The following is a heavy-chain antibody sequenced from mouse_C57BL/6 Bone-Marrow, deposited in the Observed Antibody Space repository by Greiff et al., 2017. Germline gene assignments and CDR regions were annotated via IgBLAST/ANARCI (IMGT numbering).Heavy chain of an antibody. CDR2: INPNNGGT. Sequence: EVQLQQSGPELVKPGASVKISCKASGYTFTDYYMNWVKQSHGKSLEWIGDINPNNGGTSYNQKFKGKATLTVDKSSSTAYMELRSLTSEDSAVYYCARIGLEGAYWGQGTLVTVSA. CDR3: ARIGLEGAY. CDR1: GYTFTDYY. J-gene: IGHJ3*01. V-gene: IGHV1-26*01. D-gene: IGHD2-14*01.